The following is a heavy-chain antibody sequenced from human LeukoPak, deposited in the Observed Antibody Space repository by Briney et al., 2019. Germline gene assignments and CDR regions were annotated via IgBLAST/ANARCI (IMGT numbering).Heavy chain of an antibody. CDR1: AFAFSSNW. CDR3: ARRLPYFGMDV. D-gene: IGHD5-18*01. V-gene: IGHV3-7*02. Sequence: GGSLRLSCVASAFAFSSNWMSWVRQAPGKGLEWVASIKEDGSETYYVDSVKGRFTISRDNAKNSLYLQMNSLRAEDTALYYCARRLPYFGMDVWGQGTTVTVSS. CDR2: IKEDGSET. J-gene: IGHJ6*02.